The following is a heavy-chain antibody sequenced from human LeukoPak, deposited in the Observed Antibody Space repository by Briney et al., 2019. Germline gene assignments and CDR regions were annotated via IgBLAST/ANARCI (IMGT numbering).Heavy chain of an antibody. J-gene: IGHJ5*02. CDR3: TTMESVVHSHWFDP. D-gene: IGHD3-22*01. CDR2: IRSKAYGGTT. CDR1: GFTFGDYA. V-gene: IGHV3-49*03. Sequence: GGSLRLSCTASGFTFGDYAMSWFRQAPGKGLEWVGFIRSKAYGGTTEYAASVKGRFTISRDDSKSIAYLQMNSLKAEDTAVYYCTTMESVVHSHWFDPWGQGTLVTVSS.